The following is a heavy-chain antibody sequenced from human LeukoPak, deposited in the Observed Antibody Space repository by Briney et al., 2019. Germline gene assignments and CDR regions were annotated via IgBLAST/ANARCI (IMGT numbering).Heavy chain of an antibody. Sequence: SGPGLVKPSETLSLTCTVSGGSISSYYWSWIRQPPGKGLEWIGYIYYSGSTNYNPSLKSRVTISVDTSKNQFSLKLSSVTAADTAVYYCARGSRGAVAGTVPLLWFDPWGQGTLVTVSS. V-gene: IGHV4-59*01. CDR3: ARGSRGAVAGTVPLLWFDP. CDR1: GGSISSYY. D-gene: IGHD6-19*01. CDR2: IYYSGST. J-gene: IGHJ5*02.